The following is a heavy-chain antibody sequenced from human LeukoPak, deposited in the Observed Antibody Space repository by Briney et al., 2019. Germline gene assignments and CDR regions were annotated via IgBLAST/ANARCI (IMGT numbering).Heavy chain of an antibody. CDR1: GFSFSGYW. D-gene: IGHD3-16*01. J-gene: IGHJ4*02. CDR3: VRGGGHFDL. Sequence: GGSLRLSCAASGFSFSGYWMSWVRQTPGKGLEWVANIKQDGSVKNSVDSMKGRFTISRDNTKNSLYLEMNSLKAEDTAVYYCVRGGGHFDLWGQATLVTVSS. V-gene: IGHV3-7*03. CDR2: IKQDGSVK.